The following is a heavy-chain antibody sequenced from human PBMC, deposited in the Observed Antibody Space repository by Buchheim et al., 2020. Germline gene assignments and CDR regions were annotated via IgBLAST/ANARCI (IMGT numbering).Heavy chain of an antibody. J-gene: IGHJ6*02. CDR3: ARQIDNNGMDV. Sequence: EVQLVESGGGLVQPGGSLRLSCAASGFTFSRYWMHWVRQAPGKGLVLVSRMNSDGSSTTYADSVRGRFIISRFNAKNTLYLKMRSLRVEDTAVYYCARQIDNNGMDVWGQGTT. D-gene: IGHD1-1*01. CDR2: MNSDGSST. V-gene: IGHV3-74*01. CDR1: GFTFSRYW.